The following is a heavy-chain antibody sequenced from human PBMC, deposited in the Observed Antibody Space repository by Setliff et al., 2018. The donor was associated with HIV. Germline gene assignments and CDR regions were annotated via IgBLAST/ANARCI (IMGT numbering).Heavy chain of an antibody. Sequence: SGPTLVNPTQTLTLTCTFSGFSLTTSGMRVSWIRQPPGKALGWLARIDWDADTFYTTSLKTRLTISKDTSKNQVVLTMTNMDPVDTATYYCAREIAAPQGFDYWGQGTLVTVSS. J-gene: IGHJ4*02. CDR3: AREIAAPQGFDY. CDR2: IDWDADT. D-gene: IGHD6-25*01. CDR1: GFSLTTSGMR. V-gene: IGHV2-70*04.